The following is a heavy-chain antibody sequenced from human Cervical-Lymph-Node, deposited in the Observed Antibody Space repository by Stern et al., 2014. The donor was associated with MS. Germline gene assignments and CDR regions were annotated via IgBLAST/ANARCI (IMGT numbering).Heavy chain of an antibody. V-gene: IGHV3-21*02. D-gene: IGHD3-10*01. CDR2: ISSSISYI. J-gene: IGHJ4*02. Sequence: EVQLVESGGGLVKPGGSLRLSCAASGFTFSSYSMNWVRQAPGKGLEWVSSISSSISYIYYADSVNGRFTISRDNAKNSLYLQMNSLRAEDTAVYYCAREEFGELTAYFDYWGQGTLVTVSS. CDR1: GFTFSSYS. CDR3: AREEFGELTAYFDY.